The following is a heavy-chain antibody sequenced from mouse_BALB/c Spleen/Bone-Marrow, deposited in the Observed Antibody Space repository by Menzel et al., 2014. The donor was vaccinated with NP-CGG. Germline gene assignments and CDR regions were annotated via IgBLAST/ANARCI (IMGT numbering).Heavy chain of an antibody. CDR3: ARSYYGYLYYFDY. Sequence: QVQLQQSGAELAKPGASVKMSCKASGYTFTSFWMHWVKQRPGQGLEWIGYINPSTGYTEYNQKFKDKATLTADKSSSTAYMQLSSLTSEDSAVYYCARSYYGYLYYFDYWGPGTTLTVSS. D-gene: IGHD1-2*01. V-gene: IGHV1-7*01. J-gene: IGHJ2*01. CDR2: INPSTGYT. CDR1: GYTFTSFW.